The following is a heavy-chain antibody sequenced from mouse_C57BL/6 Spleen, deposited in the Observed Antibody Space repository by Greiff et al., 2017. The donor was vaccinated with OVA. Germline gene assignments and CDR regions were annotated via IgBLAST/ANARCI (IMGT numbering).Heavy chain of an antibody. CDR3: ARSGDYDVRYFEV. CDR2: IHPNSGST. V-gene: IGHV1-64*01. J-gene: IGHJ1*03. D-gene: IGHD2-4*01. Sequence: VQLQQPGAELVKPGASVKLSCKASGYTFTSYWMHWVKQRPGQGLEWIGMIHPNSGSTNYNEKFKSKATLTVDKSSSTAYMQLSSLTSEDSAVYYCARSGDYDVRYFEVWGTGTTGTASS. CDR1: GYTFTSYW.